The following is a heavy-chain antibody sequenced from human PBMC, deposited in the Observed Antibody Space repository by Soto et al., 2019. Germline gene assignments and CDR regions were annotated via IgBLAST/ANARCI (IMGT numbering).Heavy chain of an antibody. CDR3: AEGGWLDN. D-gene: IGHD6-19*01. V-gene: IGHV3-23*01. CDR1: GFAFSTYS. Sequence: EVQLLESGGGLVQPGGSLRLSCAASGFAFSTYSMSWVRQAPGKGLEWVSLIGSGGASTYYADSVKGRFTMSRDNSRSTLYLQMSWMRAEDTAIYFCAEGGWLDNWGQGVLVTVSS. J-gene: IGHJ4*02. CDR2: IGSGGAST.